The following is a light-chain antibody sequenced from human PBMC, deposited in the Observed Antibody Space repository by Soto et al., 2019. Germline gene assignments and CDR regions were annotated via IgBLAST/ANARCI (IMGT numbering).Light chain of an antibody. V-gene: IGLV2-14*01. CDR3: SSFRNNTGV. CDR1: SSDVGGYNF. J-gene: IGLJ2*01. Sequence: QSVLTQPASVSGSPGQSITISCTGSSSDVGGYNFVSWSQQHPGKAPKLMIYEVSYRPSGVSDRFSGSKSGNTASLTISGLQAEDEADYYCSSFRNNTGVFGGGTKVTVL. CDR2: EVS.